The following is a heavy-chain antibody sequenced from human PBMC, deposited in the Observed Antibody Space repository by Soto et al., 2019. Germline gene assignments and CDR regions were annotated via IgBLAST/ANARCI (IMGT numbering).Heavy chain of an antibody. D-gene: IGHD5-18*01. CDR2: IYESGYT. J-gene: IGHJ5*02. Sequence: SETLSLTCTVSGASVSSGAYYWGWVRQRPGRGLEWIGYIYESGYTYYNTSLKSRLTIPLDRSNNQFSLGLTSVTAADTAVYYCVRALRHTAMVYPWFDPWGQGTLVTVSS. CDR1: GASVSSGAYY. CDR3: VRALRHTAMVYPWFDP. V-gene: IGHV4-31*03.